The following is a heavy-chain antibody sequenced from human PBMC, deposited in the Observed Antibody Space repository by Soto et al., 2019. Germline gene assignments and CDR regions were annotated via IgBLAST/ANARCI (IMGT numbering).Heavy chain of an antibody. CDR1: GFTFSSYA. Sequence: GESLKISCAASGFTFSSYAMSWVRQAPGKGLEWVSAISGSGGSTYYADSVKGRFTISRDNSKNTLYLQMNSLRAEDTAVYYCAKSTPLQYYFDYWGQGTLVTVSS. CDR3: AKSTPLQYYFDY. D-gene: IGHD4-4*01. V-gene: IGHV3-23*01. J-gene: IGHJ4*02. CDR2: ISGSGGST.